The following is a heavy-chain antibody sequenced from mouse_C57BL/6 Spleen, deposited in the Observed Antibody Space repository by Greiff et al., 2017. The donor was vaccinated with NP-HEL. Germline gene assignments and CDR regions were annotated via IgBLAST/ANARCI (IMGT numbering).Heavy chain of an antibody. D-gene: IGHD3-2*02. CDR3: ARSSSDCYFDY. J-gene: IGHJ2*01. CDR2: INPGSGGT. CDR1: GYAFTNYL. Sequence: VQVVESGAELVRPGTSVKVSCKASGYAFTNYLIEWVKQRPGQGLEWIGVINPGSGGTNYNEKFKGKATLTADKSSSTAYMQLSSLTSEDSAVYVCARSSSDCYFDYWGQGTTLTVSS. V-gene: IGHV1-54*01.